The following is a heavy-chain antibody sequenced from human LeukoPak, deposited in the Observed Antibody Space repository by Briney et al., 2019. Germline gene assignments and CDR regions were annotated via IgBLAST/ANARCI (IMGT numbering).Heavy chain of an antibody. CDR2: IYYSGST. J-gene: IGHJ4*02. D-gene: IGHD3-10*01. CDR3: ARSELLWFGESPFDY. V-gene: IGHV4-59*08. CDR1: GGSISSYC. Sequence: SETLSLTCTVSGGSISSYCWSWIRQPPGKGLEWIGYIYYSGSTNYNPSLKSRVTISVDTSKNQFSLKLSSVTAADTAVYYCARSELLWFGESPFDYWGQGTLVTVSS.